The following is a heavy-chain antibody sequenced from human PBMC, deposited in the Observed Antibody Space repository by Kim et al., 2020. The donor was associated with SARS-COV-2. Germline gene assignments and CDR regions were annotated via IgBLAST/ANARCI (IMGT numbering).Heavy chain of an antibody. CDR1: GYSISSGYY. Sequence: SETLSLTCTVSGYSISSGYYWGWVRQSPGKGLEWIASIYQSGSTSYNPSLRSRVTISVDTSRNQFSLKVRSVTAADTAMYYCTRGLQSDYYYYGMDVWGQGTTVTVSS. CDR2: IYQSGST. CDR3: TRGLQSDYYYYGMDV. V-gene: IGHV4-38-2*02. J-gene: IGHJ6*02. D-gene: IGHD4-4*01.